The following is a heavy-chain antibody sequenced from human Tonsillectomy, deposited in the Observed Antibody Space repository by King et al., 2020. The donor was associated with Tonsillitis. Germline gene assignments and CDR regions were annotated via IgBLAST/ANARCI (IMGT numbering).Heavy chain of an antibody. CDR3: AGGIRGVLGHFALVRRVIINPNYIDL. Sequence: VQLQQWGTGLLKPSETLSLNCAVSGGSFSGYYWSWIRQPPGKGLEWIGEINHSGSTDYNPSLKSRVTMSVDTSTNQVSLKLTSVTAADTAVYFCAGGIRGVLGHFALVRRVIINPNYIDLWGQGTLVTVSS. CDR2: INHSGST. J-gene: IGHJ4*02. D-gene: IGHD3-10*01. CDR1: GGSFSGYY. V-gene: IGHV4-34*01.